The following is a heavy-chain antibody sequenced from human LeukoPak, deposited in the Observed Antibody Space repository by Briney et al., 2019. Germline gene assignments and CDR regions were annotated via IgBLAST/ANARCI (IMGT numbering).Heavy chain of an antibody. V-gene: IGHV4-61*02. J-gene: IGHJ3*02. D-gene: IGHD3-16*01. CDR2: IYTSGST. CDR1: GGSISSGSYY. CDR3: AREGGAGAFDI. Sequence: SQTLSLTCTVSGGSISSGSYYWSWIRQPAGKGLEWIGRIYTSGSTNYNPSLKSRATISVDTSKNQFSLKLNSVTAADTAVYYCAREGGAGAFDIWGQGTMVTVSS.